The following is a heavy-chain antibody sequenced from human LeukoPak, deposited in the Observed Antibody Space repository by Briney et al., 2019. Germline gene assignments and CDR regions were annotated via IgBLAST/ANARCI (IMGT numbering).Heavy chain of an antibody. J-gene: IGHJ4*01. Sequence: GRSLRLSCAASGFTFDDYGMTWVRQTPGKGLEWVSGINWNGGSTGYADSVKGRFTISRDNANNSLYLQMNSLRAEDTALYYCAKVASNYDFDYWGHGTLVTVSS. CDR1: GFTFDDYG. V-gene: IGHV3-20*04. CDR3: AKVASNYDFDY. D-gene: IGHD4-11*01. CDR2: INWNGGST.